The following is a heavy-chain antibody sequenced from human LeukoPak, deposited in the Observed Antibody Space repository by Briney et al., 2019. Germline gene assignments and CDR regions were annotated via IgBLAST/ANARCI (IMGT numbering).Heavy chain of an antibody. CDR2: ISGSGGST. D-gene: IGHD1-26*01. CDR3: AKDLILSGSYTNYYYMDV. J-gene: IGHJ6*03. CDR1: GFTFSSYG. V-gene: IGHV3-23*01. Sequence: PGGSLRLSCAASGFTFSSYGMSWVRQAPGKGLEWVSAISGSGGSTYYADSVKGRFTISRDNSKNTLYLQMNSLRAEDTAVYYCAKDLILSGSYTNYYYMDVWGKGTTVTVSS.